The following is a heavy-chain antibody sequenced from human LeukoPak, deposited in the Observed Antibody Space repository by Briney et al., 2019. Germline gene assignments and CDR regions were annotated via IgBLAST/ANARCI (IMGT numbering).Heavy chain of an antibody. D-gene: IGHD3-22*01. CDR2: ISWNSGSI. V-gene: IGHV3-9*01. CDR3: AKGRYYYDSSGYTRNAEYFQH. J-gene: IGHJ1*01. CDR1: GFTFSSYA. Sequence: GGSLRLSCAASGFTFSSYAMHWVRQAPGKGLEWVSGISWNSGSIGYADSVKGRFTISRDNAKNSLYLQMNSLRAEDTALYYCAKGRYYYDSSGYTRNAEYFQHWGQGTLVTVSS.